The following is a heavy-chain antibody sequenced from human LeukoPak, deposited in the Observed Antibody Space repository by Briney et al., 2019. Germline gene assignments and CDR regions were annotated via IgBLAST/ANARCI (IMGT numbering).Heavy chain of an antibody. D-gene: IGHD4-17*01. CDR2: IYTSGRT. V-gene: IGHV4-4*07. J-gene: IGHJ4*02. CDR3: ARDQLAGDFAH. CDR1: GGSISSYY. Sequence: SETLSLTCTVSGGSISSYYWSWIRKPAGKGLEWIGRIYTSGRTNYNPSLKSRVTMSVDTSKNQFSLKLSSVTAADTAVYYCARDQLAGDFAHWGQGTLVTVSS.